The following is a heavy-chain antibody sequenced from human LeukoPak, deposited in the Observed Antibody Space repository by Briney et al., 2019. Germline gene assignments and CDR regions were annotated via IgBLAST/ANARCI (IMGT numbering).Heavy chain of an antibody. Sequence: SETLSLTCAVYGGSFSGYYWSWIRQSPGKGLEWIGEINHSGSTNYNPSLKSRVTISVDTSKNQFSLKLSSVTAADTAVYYCARGRIAAHYYYGMDVWGQGTTVTVSS. V-gene: IGHV4-34*01. D-gene: IGHD6-25*01. J-gene: IGHJ6*02. CDR3: ARGRIAAHYYYGMDV. CDR2: INHSGST. CDR1: GGSFSGYY.